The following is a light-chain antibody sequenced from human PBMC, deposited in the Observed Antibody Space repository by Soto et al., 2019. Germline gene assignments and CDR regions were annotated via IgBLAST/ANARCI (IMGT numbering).Light chain of an antibody. Sequence: EIVLTQSPATLSLSPGERATLSCRASQSVSSYLAWYQQKSGQAPSLLIYAASNRATGIPVRFSGSGSGTDITLAISVLEFEDVAVYYCQKRSTWVSMYTFGQGTKLEIK. CDR3: QKRSTWVSMYT. CDR2: AAS. CDR1: QSVSSY. J-gene: IGKJ2*01. V-gene: IGKV3-11*01.